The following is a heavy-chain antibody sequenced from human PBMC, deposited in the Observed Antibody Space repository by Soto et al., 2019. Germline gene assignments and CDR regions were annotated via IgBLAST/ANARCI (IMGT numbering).Heavy chain of an antibody. J-gene: IGHJ4*02. CDR3: ARDDPTYSGYDLVY. CDR1: GGSISSYY. D-gene: IGHD5-12*01. CDR2: IYYSGST. Sequence: QVQLQESGPGLVKPSETLSLTCTVSGGSISSYYWSWIRQPPGKGLEWIGYIYYSGSTNYNPSLKIRVTISVDTSKNQFSLKLSSVTAADTAVYYGARDDPTYSGYDLVYWGQGTLVTVSS. V-gene: IGHV4-59*01.